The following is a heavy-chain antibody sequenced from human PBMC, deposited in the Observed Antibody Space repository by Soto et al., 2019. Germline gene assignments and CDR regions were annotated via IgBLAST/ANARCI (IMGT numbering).Heavy chain of an antibody. CDR2: IYYSGST. CDR1: GGSISSYY. J-gene: IGHJ5*02. V-gene: IGHV4-59*01. D-gene: IGHD3-22*01. CDR3: AREPYYYDSSGYEASWFDP. Sequence: PSETLSLTCTVSGGSISSYYWSWIRQPPGKGLEWIGYIYYSGSTNYNPSLKSRVTISVDTSKNQFSLKLSSVTAADTAVYYCAREPYYYDSSGYEASWFDPWGQGTLVTVSS.